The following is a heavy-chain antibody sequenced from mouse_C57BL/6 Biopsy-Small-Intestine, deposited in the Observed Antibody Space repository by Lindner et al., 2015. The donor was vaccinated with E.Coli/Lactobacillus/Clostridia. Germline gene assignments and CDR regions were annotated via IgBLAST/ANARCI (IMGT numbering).Heavy chain of an antibody. CDR2: TLPGSGST. V-gene: IGHV1-9*01. CDR3: ARTMMAAFAY. CDR1: GYTLTDYW. D-gene: IGHD2-3*01. Sequence: VQLQESGAELMKPGASVKLSCKATGYTLTDYWIEWVKQRPGHGLEWIGETLPGSGSTNYSEKFKDKATFTAETSSNTVYMQLSSLTTEDSAIYYCARTMMAAFAYWGQGTLVTVSA. J-gene: IGHJ3*01.